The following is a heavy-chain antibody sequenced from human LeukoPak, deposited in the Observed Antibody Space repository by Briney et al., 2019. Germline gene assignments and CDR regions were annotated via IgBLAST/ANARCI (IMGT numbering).Heavy chain of an antibody. Sequence: GGSLRLSCAASGFTLSSYAMSWVRKAPGQGLELVSAISDSGNTYHADSVKGRFTISRDSSKNTLFLQMNRLRPEDAAVYYCAKAPVTTCRGAYCYPFDYWGQGTLVTVSS. CDR1: GFTLSSYA. V-gene: IGHV3-23*01. J-gene: IGHJ4*02. CDR2: ISDSGNT. CDR3: AKAPVTTCRGAYCYPFDY. D-gene: IGHD2-21*01.